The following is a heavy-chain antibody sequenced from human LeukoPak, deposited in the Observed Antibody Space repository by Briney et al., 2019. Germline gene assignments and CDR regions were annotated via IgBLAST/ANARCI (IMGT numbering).Heavy chain of an antibody. CDR1: GGSVTSGNYY. J-gene: IGHJ4*02. V-gene: IGHV4-61*02. Sequence: SETLSPTCTVSGGSVTSGNYYWNWIRQPAGKGLEWIGRIYTNGGASYNPSLKSRVTISIDASKNQFSLKLSSVTAADTAVYYCAREPPGYWGQGILVTVSS. CDR2: IYTNGGA. CDR3: AREPPGY.